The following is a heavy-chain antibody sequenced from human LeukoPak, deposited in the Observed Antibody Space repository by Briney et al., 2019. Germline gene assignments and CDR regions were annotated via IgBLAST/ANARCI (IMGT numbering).Heavy chain of an antibody. CDR1: GFAFSGYA. D-gene: IGHD4-17*01. CDR3: ARDKHDYGDYVGNY. Sequence: GGSLRLSCAASGFAFSGYAMTWVRQAPGKGLEWVSIISGSGGRTYYADSVKGRFTISRDNSKNTLYLQMNSLRAEDTAVYYCARDKHDYGDYVGNYWGQGTLVTVSS. V-gene: IGHV3-23*01. CDR2: ISGSGGRT. J-gene: IGHJ4*02.